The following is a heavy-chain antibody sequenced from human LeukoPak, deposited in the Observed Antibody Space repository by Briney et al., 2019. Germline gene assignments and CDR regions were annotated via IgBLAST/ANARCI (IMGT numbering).Heavy chain of an antibody. J-gene: IGHJ4*02. V-gene: IGHV4-61*01. CDR2: IYYTGST. CDR1: LGSVSSGSYY. Sequence: SETLSLTCTVSLGSVSSGSYYWSWIRLPPGEGLEWLGNIYYTGSTNYNPSLTSRVTISVDTSKNQFSLKLSSVTAADTAVYYCAGGPPGGDYFDYWGQGTLVTVSS. D-gene: IGHD4-17*01. CDR3: AGGPPGGDYFDY.